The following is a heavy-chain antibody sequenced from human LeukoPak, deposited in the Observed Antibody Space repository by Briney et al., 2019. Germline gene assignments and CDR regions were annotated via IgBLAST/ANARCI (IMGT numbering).Heavy chain of an antibody. V-gene: IGHV3-48*02. CDR3: ARLNTDEALDI. Sequence: GGSLRASCAASGFTLSSDTASWVRQAPGEGLGWGSYIISSRSTLSYADSVKGRFTISRDNAKNSLYLQMNSLRHEDPAVNYFARLNTDEALDIWGQGTMVTVSS. CDR1: GFTLSSDT. D-gene: IGHD4-11*01. J-gene: IGHJ3*02. CDR2: IISSRSTL.